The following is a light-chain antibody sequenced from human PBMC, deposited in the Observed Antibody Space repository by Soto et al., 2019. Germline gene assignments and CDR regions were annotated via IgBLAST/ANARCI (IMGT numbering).Light chain of an antibody. CDR3: QQYYNWPLT. CDR1: QSVSNN. J-gene: IGKJ4*01. V-gene: IGKV3-15*01. CDR2: GAS. Sequence: EIVMTQSPATLSVSPGESATLSCRASQSVSNNLTWYQQKPGQPPRLLIYGASTRATGVPGRFSGSGSGTEFTLTISSLQSEDFAVYYCQQYYNWPLTFGGGTKVDI.